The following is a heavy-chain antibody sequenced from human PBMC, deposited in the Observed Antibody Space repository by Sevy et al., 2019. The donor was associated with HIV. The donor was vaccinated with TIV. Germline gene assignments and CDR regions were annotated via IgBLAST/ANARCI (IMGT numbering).Heavy chain of an antibody. CDR3: ARDGFVEKYGIDV. Sequence: GGSLRLSCAASGFTVSTNYMSWVRQAPGKGLEWVSVIYSGGSTYYADSVKGRFTISRDNSKNSLNLQMNSLRAEDTAVYYCARDGFVEKYGIDVWGQGATVTVSS. CDR2: IYSGGST. D-gene: IGHD2-21*01. J-gene: IGHJ6*02. CDR1: GFTVSTNY. V-gene: IGHV3-66*01.